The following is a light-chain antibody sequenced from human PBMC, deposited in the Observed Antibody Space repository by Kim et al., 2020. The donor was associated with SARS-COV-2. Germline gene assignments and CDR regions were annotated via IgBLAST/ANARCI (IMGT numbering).Light chain of an antibody. CDR2: GAS. Sequence: AAVGDRVNMNCRASQDIRNDLVWYQQNPGRAPKRLIYGASSLQSGVPSRFSGSGSGTEFTLTISSVQPEDFATYFCLQHSSYPITFGQGTRLEIK. CDR1: QDIRND. V-gene: IGKV1-17*01. CDR3: LQHSSYPIT. J-gene: IGKJ5*01.